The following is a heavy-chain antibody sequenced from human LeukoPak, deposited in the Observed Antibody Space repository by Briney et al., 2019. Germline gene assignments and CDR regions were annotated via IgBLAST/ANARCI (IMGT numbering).Heavy chain of an antibody. V-gene: IGHV3-73*01. D-gene: IGHD2-21*01. J-gene: IGHJ6*03. CDR2: IRSKANSYAT. CDR1: GFTFSGSA. Sequence: GESLKISCXASGFTFSGSAMHWVRQASGKGLEWVGRIRSKANSYATAYAASVKGRFTISRDDSKNTAYLQMNSLKTEDTAVYYCTIRGGDYYYYYMDVWGKGTTVTVSS. CDR3: TIRGGDYYYYYMDV.